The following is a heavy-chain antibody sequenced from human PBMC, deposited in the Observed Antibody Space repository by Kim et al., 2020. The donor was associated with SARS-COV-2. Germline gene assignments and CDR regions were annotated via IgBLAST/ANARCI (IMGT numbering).Heavy chain of an antibody. V-gene: IGHV3-43*02. Sequence: GGSLRLSCAASGFTFDDYAMHWVRQAPGKGLEWVSLISGDGGSTYYADSVKGRFTISRDNSKNSLYLQMNSLRTEDTALYYCAKDNSGYSSSWYDFTKNSYCSGLDVGGQGTTVTVS. D-gene: IGHD6-13*01. J-gene: IGHJ6*02. CDR3: AKDNSGYSSSWYDFTKNSYCSGLDV. CDR1: GFTFDDYA. CDR2: ISGDGGST.